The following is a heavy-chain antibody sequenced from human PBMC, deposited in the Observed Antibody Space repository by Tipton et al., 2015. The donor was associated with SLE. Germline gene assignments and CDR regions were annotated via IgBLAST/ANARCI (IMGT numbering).Heavy chain of an antibody. V-gene: IGHV4-39*07. J-gene: IGHJ3*02. CDR2: IYFSGTS. Sequence: TLSLTCTVSGGSISSSSYSWGWIRQPPGKGLEWIGTIYFSGTSYYNPSLQSRVIISVDTSKNQFSLKLSSVTAADTAVYYCASRGVPDAFDIWGQGTMVTVSS. CDR1: GGSISSSSYS. D-gene: IGHD3-10*01. CDR3: ASRGVPDAFDI.